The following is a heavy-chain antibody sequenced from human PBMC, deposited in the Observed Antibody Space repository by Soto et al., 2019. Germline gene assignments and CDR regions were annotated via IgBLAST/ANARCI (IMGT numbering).Heavy chain of an antibody. CDR1: GFTFSSYA. J-gene: IGHJ6*03. CDR3: AKGSSMGDVYYYYYMDV. D-gene: IGHD1-26*01. V-gene: IGHV3-23*01. CDR2: ISGSGGST. Sequence: GGSLRLSCVASGFTFSSYAMSWVRQAPGKGLEWVSAISGSGGSTYYADSVKGRFTISRDNSKNTLYLQMNSLRAEDTAVYYCAKGSSMGDVYYYYYMDVWGKGTTVTVSS.